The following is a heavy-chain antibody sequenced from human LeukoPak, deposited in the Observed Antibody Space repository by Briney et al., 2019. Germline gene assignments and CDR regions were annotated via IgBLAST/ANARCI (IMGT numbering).Heavy chain of an antibody. V-gene: IGHV4-34*01. J-gene: IGHJ4*02. CDR1: GYSFSSGYY. D-gene: IGHD6-13*01. Sequence: PSETLSLTCAASGYSFSSGYYWSWIRQPPGKGLEWIGEINHSGSTNYNPSLKSRVTISVDTAKNSFSLKLSSVTAADTAVYYCARARADSSSWYDYWGQGTLVTVSS. CDR2: INHSGST. CDR3: ARARADSSSWYDY.